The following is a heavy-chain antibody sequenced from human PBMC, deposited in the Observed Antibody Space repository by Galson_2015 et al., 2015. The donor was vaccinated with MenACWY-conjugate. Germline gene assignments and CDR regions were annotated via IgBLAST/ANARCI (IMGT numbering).Heavy chain of an antibody. D-gene: IGHD3-10*01. CDR1: GYTFTSYG. Sequence: SVKVSCKASGYTFTSYGISWVRQAPGQGLEWMGWISAYNGNTNYAQKLQGRVTMTTDTSTSTACMELRSLRSDDTAVYYCARDRAPPMVRGLPNWFDPWGQGTLVTVSS. V-gene: IGHV1-18*01. CDR3: ARDRAPPMVRGLPNWFDP. J-gene: IGHJ5*02. CDR2: ISAYNGNT.